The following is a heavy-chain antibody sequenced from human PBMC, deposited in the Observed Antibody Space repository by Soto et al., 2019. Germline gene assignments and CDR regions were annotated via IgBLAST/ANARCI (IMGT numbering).Heavy chain of an antibody. CDR3: AKVGSRWYAHFDS. V-gene: IGHV3-23*01. Sequence: EVQLLESGGGLVQPGGSLRLSCAASGVTFSSYAMNWVRQTPGKGLEWVSIISGGGGSAYYADSVKGRFSISRDNSKNTLYLQMNSRRAEDTAVYYCAKVGSRWYAHFDSWGQGTLVTVSS. CDR2: ISGGGGSA. D-gene: IGHD6-13*01. J-gene: IGHJ4*02. CDR1: GVTFSSYA.